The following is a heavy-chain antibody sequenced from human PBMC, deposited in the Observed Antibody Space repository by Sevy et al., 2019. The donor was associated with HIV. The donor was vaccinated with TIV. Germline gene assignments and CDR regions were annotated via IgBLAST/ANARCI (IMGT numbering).Heavy chain of an antibody. V-gene: IGHV4-4*07. CDR2: IYTSGST. CDR1: GGSISSYY. Sequence: SETLSLTCTVSGGSISSYYWSWIRQPAGKGLEWIGRIYTSGSTNYNPSLKSRVTMSVDTSKTQFSLKLSSVTAADTAVYYCARDSTLRDYDFWSGYYTYDAFDIWGQGTMVTVSS. J-gene: IGHJ3*02. D-gene: IGHD3-3*01. CDR3: ARDSTLRDYDFWSGYYTYDAFDI.